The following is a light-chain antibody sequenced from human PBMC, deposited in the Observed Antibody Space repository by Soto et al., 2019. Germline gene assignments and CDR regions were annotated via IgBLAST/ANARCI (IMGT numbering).Light chain of an antibody. Sequence: QSVLTQPPSASETPGQRVTIPCSGSSGNIGSNYVSWYQQLPGTAPKLLIYKNNQRPSGVPDRFSGSKSGTSASLAISGLRSEDEAEYFCAAWDESLSGPIFGGGTKLTVL. CDR1: SGNIGSNY. CDR2: KNN. CDR3: AAWDESLSGPI. V-gene: IGLV1-47*01. J-gene: IGLJ2*01.